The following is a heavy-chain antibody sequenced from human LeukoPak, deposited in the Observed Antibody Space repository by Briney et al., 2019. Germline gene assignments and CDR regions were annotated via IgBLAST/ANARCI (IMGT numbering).Heavy chain of an antibody. CDR3: ATDLKGAAATPTVFGY. J-gene: IGHJ4*02. V-gene: IGHV1-24*01. D-gene: IGHD6-13*01. CDR1: GYTLTELS. Sequence: ASVKVSCKVSGYTLTELSMHWVRQAPGKGLEWMGGFDPEDGETIYAQKFQGRVTMTEDTSTDTAYMELSSLRSEDTAVYYCATDLKGAAATPTVFGYWGQGTLVTVSS. CDR2: FDPEDGET.